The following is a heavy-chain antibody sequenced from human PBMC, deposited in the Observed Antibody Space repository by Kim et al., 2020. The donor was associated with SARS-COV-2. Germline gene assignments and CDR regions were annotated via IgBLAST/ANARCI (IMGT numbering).Heavy chain of an antibody. V-gene: IGHV3-33*01. CDR3: ARVRIAAAGFDY. Sequence: YADSVKGRFTISRDNSKNTLYLQMNNLRAEDTAVYYCARVRIAAAGFDYWGQGTLVTVSS. D-gene: IGHD6-13*01. J-gene: IGHJ4*02.